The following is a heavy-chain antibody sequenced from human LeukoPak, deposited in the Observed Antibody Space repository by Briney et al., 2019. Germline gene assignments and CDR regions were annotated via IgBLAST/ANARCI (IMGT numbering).Heavy chain of an antibody. D-gene: IGHD3-22*01. CDR3: AKADSSGYSSGDAFDR. V-gene: IGHV3-9*01. CDR2: ISWNSDNL. Sequence: PGRSLRLSCAASAFTFDDYAMHWVRQAPGKGLEWVSGISWNSDNLGYADSVRGRFTISRDNSKKSLYLQMNSLRAEDTALYYCAKADSSGYSSGDAFDRWGQGTMVTVSS. CDR1: AFTFDDYA. J-gene: IGHJ3*02.